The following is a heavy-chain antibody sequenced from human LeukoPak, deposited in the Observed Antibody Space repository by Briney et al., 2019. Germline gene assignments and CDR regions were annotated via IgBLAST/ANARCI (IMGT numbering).Heavy chain of an antibody. CDR2: IYTSGST. D-gene: IGHD6-13*01. J-gene: IGHJ4*02. Sequence: PSQTLSLTCTVSGGSISSGSYYWSWIRQPAGKGLEWIGRIYTSGSTNYNPSLKSRVTISVDTSKNQFSLKLSSVTAADTAVYYCARHRAAAGRGIDYWGQGTLVTVSS. CDR3: ARHRAAAGRGIDY. CDR1: GGSISSGSYY. V-gene: IGHV4-61*02.